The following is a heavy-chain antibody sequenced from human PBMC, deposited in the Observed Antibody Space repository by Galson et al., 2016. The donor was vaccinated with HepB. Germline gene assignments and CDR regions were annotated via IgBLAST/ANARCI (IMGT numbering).Heavy chain of an antibody. CDR1: GFTFSSYA. D-gene: IGHD3-16*01. V-gene: IGHV3-43*02. CDR2: ITWYGGDT. CDR3: AKDNPLSPGAFDY. Sequence: SLRLSCAASGFTFSSYAMSWVRQAPGKGLEWVSLITWYGGDTYYADSVKGRFTISRDNSKNSLYLQMNSLRTEDTALYYCAKDNPLSPGAFDYWGQGTLVTVSS. J-gene: IGHJ4*02.